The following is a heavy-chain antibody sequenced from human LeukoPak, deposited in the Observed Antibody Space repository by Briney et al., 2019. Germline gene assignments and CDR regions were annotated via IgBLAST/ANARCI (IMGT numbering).Heavy chain of an antibody. D-gene: IGHD3-10*01. CDR1: GRSISSSSYY. Sequence: PSETLSLICTVSGRSISSSSYYWGWIRQPPGKGLEWIASIYYSGSTYYNPSLKSRVTISVDTSKNQFSLKLSSVTAADTAVYYCARVYYGSGSYYNRGWFDPWGQGTLVTVSS. J-gene: IGHJ5*02. CDR2: IYYSGST. CDR3: ARVYYGSGSYYNRGWFDP. V-gene: IGHV4-39*01.